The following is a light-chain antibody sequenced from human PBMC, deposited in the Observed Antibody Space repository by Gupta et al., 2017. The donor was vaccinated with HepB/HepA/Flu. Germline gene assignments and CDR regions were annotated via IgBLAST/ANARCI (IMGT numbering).Light chain of an antibody. CDR3: QQSYSSPWT. Sequence: DIQMTQPPSSLSASVGDRVTITCRASQSISSYLNWYQQIPGKAPKLLLYTASSLQSGVPSRFSGSGSGTDFTLSISSLQPEDFATYYCQQSYSSPWTFGQGTKVEIK. V-gene: IGKV1-39*01. J-gene: IGKJ1*01. CDR2: TAS. CDR1: QSISSY.